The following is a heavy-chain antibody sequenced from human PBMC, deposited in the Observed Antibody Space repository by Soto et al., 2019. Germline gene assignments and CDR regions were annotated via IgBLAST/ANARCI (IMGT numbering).Heavy chain of an antibody. CDR2: ISGRGSDT. CDR3: AKDLEVQGY. CDR1: GFTFTNYA. Sequence: GGSLRLSCAASGFTFTNYAMSWVRQAPGKGLEWVSTISGRGSDTYYPDSVKGRFTISRDNSKNTLYLQMNSLRAEDTAIYYCAKDLEVQGYWGQGTLVTVYS. V-gene: IGHV3-23*01. J-gene: IGHJ4*02.